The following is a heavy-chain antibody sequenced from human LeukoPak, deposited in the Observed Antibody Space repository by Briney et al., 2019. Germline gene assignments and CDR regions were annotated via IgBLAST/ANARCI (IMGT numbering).Heavy chain of an antibody. D-gene: IGHD3-10*01. J-gene: IGHJ5*02. CDR1: GFTFSSYS. V-gene: IGHV3-21*04. CDR3: AKKGNLIRGPHYYNWFDP. Sequence: GGSLRLSCAASGFTFSSYSMNWVGQAPGKGLEWVSSISSSSRYIDYADSLKGRFTISRDIPKNSLYLQMNSLRAEDTAVYYCAKKGNLIRGPHYYNWFDPWGQGTLVTVSS. CDR2: ISSSSRYI.